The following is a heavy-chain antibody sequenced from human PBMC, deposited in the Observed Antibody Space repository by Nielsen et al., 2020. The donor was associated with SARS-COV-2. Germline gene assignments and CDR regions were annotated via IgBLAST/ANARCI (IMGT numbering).Heavy chain of an antibody. CDR2: ISHDETNK. D-gene: IGHD6-19*01. Sequence: GESLKISCAASGFTFRNYAMHWVRQAPGKGLEWVAVISHDETNKFYADSVKGRYTISKDSAKNSLYLQMNSLRAEDTAVYYCARVAGTPPVSYSYFDLWGRGTLVTVSS. J-gene: IGHJ2*01. CDR3: ARVAGTPPVSYSYFDL. CDR1: GFTFRNYA. V-gene: IGHV3-30*04.